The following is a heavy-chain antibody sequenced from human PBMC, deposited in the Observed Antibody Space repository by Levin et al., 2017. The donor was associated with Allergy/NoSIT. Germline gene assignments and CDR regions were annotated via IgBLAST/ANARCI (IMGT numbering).Heavy chain of an antibody. CDR1: GGSFSGYY. Sequence: SQTLSLTCAVYGGSFSGYYWSWIRQPPGKGLEWIGEINHSGSTNYNPSLKSRVTISVDTSKNQFSLKLSSVTAADTAVYYCARGLSWSGIAVAGTWDIWGQGTMVTVSS. CDR2: INHSGST. V-gene: IGHV4-34*01. D-gene: IGHD6-19*01. J-gene: IGHJ3*02. CDR3: ARGLSWSGIAVAGTWDI.